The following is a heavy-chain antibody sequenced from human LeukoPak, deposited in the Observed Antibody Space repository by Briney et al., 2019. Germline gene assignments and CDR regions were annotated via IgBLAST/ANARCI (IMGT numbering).Heavy chain of an antibody. V-gene: IGHV3-23*01. Sequence: GGSLRLSCAASGFTFSGYAMTWVRQAPGKGLEWVSGISGSGGSTYYADSVKGRFTISRDNSKNTLYLQMNSLRAEDTAVYYCAKTPLRFLEWLLGDWGQGTLVTVSS. J-gene: IGHJ4*02. CDR1: GFTFSGYA. CDR3: AKTPLRFLEWLLGD. D-gene: IGHD3-3*01. CDR2: ISGSGGST.